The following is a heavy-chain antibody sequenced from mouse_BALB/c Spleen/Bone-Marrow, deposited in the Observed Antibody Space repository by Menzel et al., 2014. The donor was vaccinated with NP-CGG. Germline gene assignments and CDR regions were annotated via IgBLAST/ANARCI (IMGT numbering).Heavy chain of an antibody. CDR1: GFSLTSSG. V-gene: IGHV2-2*02. CDR2: IWSGGST. J-gene: IGHJ4*01. CDR3: ARTYYYGMDY. Sequence: QVQLKQSGPGLVQPSQSLSITCTVSGFSLTSSGVHWVRQSPGKGLEWLGVIWSGGSTDYNAAFISSLSISKDNSKSQVFLKMNSLQANDTAIYYCARTYYYGMDYWGQGTSVTVSS.